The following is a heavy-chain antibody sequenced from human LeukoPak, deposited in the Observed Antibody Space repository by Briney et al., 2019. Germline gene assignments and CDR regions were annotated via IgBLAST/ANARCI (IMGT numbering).Heavy chain of an antibody. Sequence: GASVKVSCKASGYTFTSYYMHWVRQAPGQGLEWMGWINPNSGGTNYAQKFQGRVTMTRDTSISTAYMELSRLRSDDTAVYYCARDKERNYDFWSNYYYGMDVWGQGTTVTVSS. D-gene: IGHD3-3*01. CDR3: ARDKERNYDFWSNYYYGMDV. CDR2: INPNSGGT. J-gene: IGHJ6*02. CDR1: GYTFTSYY. V-gene: IGHV1-2*02.